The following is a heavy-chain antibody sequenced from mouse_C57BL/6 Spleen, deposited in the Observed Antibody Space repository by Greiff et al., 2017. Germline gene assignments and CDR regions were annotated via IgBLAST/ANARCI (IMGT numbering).Heavy chain of an antibody. Sequence: VKLQESGPELVKPGASVKISCKASGYAFSSYGLNWVKQRPGTGLEWLGRISPGDGATNYNGKFKGKATLTADKSSSTAYMQLSRLTSEDSAVYFCASLYYGSSDGYFDVWGTGTTVTVSS. V-gene: IGHV1-82*01. J-gene: IGHJ1*03. CDR1: GYAFSSYG. CDR2: ISPGDGAT. CDR3: ASLYYGSSDGYFDV. D-gene: IGHD1-1*01.